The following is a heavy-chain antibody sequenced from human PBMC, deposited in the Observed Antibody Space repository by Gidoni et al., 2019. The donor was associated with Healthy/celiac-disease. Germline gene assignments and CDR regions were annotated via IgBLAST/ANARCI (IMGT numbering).Heavy chain of an antibody. D-gene: IGHD5-12*01. J-gene: IGHJ3*02. CDR1: GFTFSSYW. Sequence: EVQLVESGGGLVPPGGSLRLSCAASGFTFSSYWMHWVRQAPGKGLVWVSRINSDGSSTSYADSVKGRFTISRDNAKNTLYLQMNSLRAEDTAVYYCASLDGYNYKNAFDIWGQGTMVTVSS. CDR3: ASLDGYNYKNAFDI. V-gene: IGHV3-74*01. CDR2: INSDGSST.